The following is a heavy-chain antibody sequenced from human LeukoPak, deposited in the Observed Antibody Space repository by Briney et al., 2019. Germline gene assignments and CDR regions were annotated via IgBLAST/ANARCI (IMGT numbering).Heavy chain of an antibody. V-gene: IGHV1-8*01. CDR3: ARGKAGAAADSLNSYFDY. CDR1: GYTFTSYD. Sequence: GASVKVSCKASGYTFTSYDINWVRQATGQGLEWMGWMNPNGGNTGYAQKFQGRVTMTRNTSISTAYMELSSLRSEDTAVYYCARGKAGAAADSLNSYFDYWGQGTLVTVSS. D-gene: IGHD6-13*01. J-gene: IGHJ4*02. CDR2: MNPNGGNT.